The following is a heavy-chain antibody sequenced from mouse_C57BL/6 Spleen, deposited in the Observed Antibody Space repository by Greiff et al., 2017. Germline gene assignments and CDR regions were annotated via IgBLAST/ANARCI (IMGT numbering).Heavy chain of an antibody. CDR2: IYPGDGDT. CDR3: ARWLLFSWFAY. V-gene: IGHV1-82*01. D-gene: IGHD2-3*01. CDR1: GYAFSSSW. Sequence: VQLQQSGPELVKPGASVKISCKASGYAFSSSWMNWVKQRPGKGLEWIGRIYPGDGDTNYNGKFKGKATLTADKSSSTAYMELRSLTSEDSAVYYCARWLLFSWFAYWGQGTLVTVSA. J-gene: IGHJ3*01.